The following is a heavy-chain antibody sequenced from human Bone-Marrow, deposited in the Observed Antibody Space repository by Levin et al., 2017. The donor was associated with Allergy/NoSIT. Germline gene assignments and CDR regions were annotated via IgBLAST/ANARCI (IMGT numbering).Heavy chain of an antibody. Sequence: KLGESLKISCKASGYSFTSYWIGWVRQMPGKGLEWMGVIYPGDSDTRYSPSFQGQVTMSADKSITTAYLEWSSLKASDTAMYFCAREGDSGYESLDQWGQGTLITVSS. V-gene: IGHV5-51*01. J-gene: IGHJ4*02. CDR2: IYPGDSDT. CDR3: AREGDSGYESLDQ. D-gene: IGHD5-12*01. CDR1: GYSFTSYW.